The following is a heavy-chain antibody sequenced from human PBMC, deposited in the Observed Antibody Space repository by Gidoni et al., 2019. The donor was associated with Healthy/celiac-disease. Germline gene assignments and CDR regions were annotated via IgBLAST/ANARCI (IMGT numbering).Heavy chain of an antibody. CDR3: ARVFHPPHSGWHDYYYYYGMDV. CDR1: GFTFSSYE. D-gene: IGHD6-19*01. CDR2: MSSSGSTI. Sequence: EVQLVASGGGLVQPGGSLRLSCAAPGFTFSSYEMNWVRQAPGKGLEWVSYMSSSGSTIYYADSVKGRFTISRDNAKNSLYLQMNSLRAEDTAVYYCARVFHPPHSGWHDYYYYYGMDVWGQGTTVTVSS. V-gene: IGHV3-48*03. J-gene: IGHJ6*02.